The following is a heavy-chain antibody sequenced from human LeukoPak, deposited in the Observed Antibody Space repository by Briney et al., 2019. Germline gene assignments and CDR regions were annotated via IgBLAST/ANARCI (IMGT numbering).Heavy chain of an antibody. V-gene: IGHV1-18*01. CDR2: ISAYNGNT. Sequence: GASVKVSCKASGYTFTSYGISWVRQAPGQALEWMGWISAYNGNTNYAQKLQGRVTMTTDTSTSTAYMELRSLRSDDTAVYYCALNDYGDYSVGYWGQGTLVTVSS. D-gene: IGHD4-17*01. CDR1: GYTFTSYG. J-gene: IGHJ4*02. CDR3: ALNDYGDYSVGY.